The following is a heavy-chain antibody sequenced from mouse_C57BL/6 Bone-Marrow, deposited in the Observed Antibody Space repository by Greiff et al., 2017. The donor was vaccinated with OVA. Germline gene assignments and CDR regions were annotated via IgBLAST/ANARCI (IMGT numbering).Heavy chain of an antibody. D-gene: IGHD1-1*01. J-gene: IGHJ2*01. CDR2: IHPNSGST. CDR3: VKGNYYGSLDD. V-gene: IGHV1-64*01. Sequence: QVQLQQPGAELVKPGASVKLSCTASGYTFTSYWMHWVKQRPGQGLEWIGMIHPNSGSTNYNAKFKSKATLTADKSSSTAYLQLSSLTSEDSAVYYCVKGNYYGSLDDWGQGTTLTVSS. CDR1: GYTFTSYW.